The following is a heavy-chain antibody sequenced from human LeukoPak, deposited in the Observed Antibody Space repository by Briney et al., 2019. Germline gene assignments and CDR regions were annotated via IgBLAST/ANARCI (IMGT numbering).Heavy chain of an antibody. CDR2: IKSKADGETT. J-gene: IGHJ4*02. D-gene: IGHD3-10*01. CDR3: TTDLGVTMIRGALVY. CDR1: GFTFTNAW. V-gene: IGHV3-15*01. Sequence: GGSLRLSCAASGFTFTNAWMTWVRQAPGKGLEWVGRIKSKADGETTDYAAPVKGRFTMSRDDSKATLYLFMNGLRAEDTAVYYCTTDLGVTMIRGALVYWGQGALVTVSS.